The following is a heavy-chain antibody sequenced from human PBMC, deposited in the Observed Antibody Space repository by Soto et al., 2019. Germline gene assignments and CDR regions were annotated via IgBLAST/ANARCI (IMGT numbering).Heavy chain of an antibody. Sequence: SETLSLTCTVSRDSMSNYYWEWIRQSPGKGLEWIAYIYYSGTTYYNPSLKSRVTMSVDTSKNQFSLKLSSVTAADTAVYYCARRYGSCFDYWGQGTLVTVSS. D-gene: IGHD5-18*01. CDR2: IYYSGTT. V-gene: IGHV4-59*08. CDR3: ARRYGSCFDY. J-gene: IGHJ4*02. CDR1: RDSMSNYY.